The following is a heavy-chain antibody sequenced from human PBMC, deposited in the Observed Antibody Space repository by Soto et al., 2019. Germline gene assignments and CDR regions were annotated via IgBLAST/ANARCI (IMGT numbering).Heavy chain of an antibody. D-gene: IGHD2-2*01. Sequence: GGSLRLSCAASGFTFSSYAMHWVRQAPGKGLEWVALISYDGSDKGYADSVKGRFTISRDNAKNSLYLQMNSLRAEDTAVYYCARDPNIVLVPAALRSYYYYYGMDVWGQGTTVTVSS. CDR2: ISYDGSDK. J-gene: IGHJ6*02. V-gene: IGHV3-30-3*01. CDR3: ARDPNIVLVPAALRSYYYYYGMDV. CDR1: GFTFSSYA.